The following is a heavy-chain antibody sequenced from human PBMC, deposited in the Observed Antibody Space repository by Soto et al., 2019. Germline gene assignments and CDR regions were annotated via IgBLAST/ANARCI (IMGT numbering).Heavy chain of an antibody. CDR2: INAGNGNT. V-gene: IGHV1-3*01. CDR1: GYTFTDYH. CDR3: ARDLVAEAGGHYYYYGLDV. Sequence: ASVKVSCKASGYTFTDYHIHWVRQAPGQRLEWMGWINAGNGNTKYSQKFQGRVTITRDTSASTAYMELSFVIAADTAVHYCARDLVAEAGGHYYYYGLDVWGQGTTVTVSS. D-gene: IGHD6-19*01. J-gene: IGHJ6*02.